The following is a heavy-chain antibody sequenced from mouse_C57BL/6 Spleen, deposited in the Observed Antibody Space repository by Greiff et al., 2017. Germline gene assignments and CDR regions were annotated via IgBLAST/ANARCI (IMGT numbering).Heavy chain of an antibody. CDR2: IDPGDGDT. CDR3: ARLSDTSWYYDV. J-gene: IGHJ1*03. Sequence: VMLVESGPELVKPGASVKISCKASGYAFSSSWMNWVKQRPGKGLEWIGRIDPGDGDTNYNGKLKGKATLTAEKSSSTAYMQLSSLTSEDSAVYYCARLSDTSWYYDVWGTGTTLTVSS. V-gene: IGHV1-82*01. CDR1: GYAFSSSW.